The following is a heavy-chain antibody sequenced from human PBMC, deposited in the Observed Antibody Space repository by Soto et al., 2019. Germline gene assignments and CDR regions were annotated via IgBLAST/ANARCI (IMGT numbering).Heavy chain of an antibody. CDR2: TFHTGTT. V-gene: IGHV4-59*01. CDR1: GGSSSPFY. D-gene: IGHD1-1*01. CDR3: ARDLLEDQLLGWFDP. Sequence: PSETLSLTCTISGGSSSPFYWNWIRQPPGKGLEWIGYTFHTGTTNYNPSLRSRVTMSLDTSKNQFSLNLRSVTAADTAVYYCARDLLEDQLLGWFDPWGPGTLVTVSS. J-gene: IGHJ5*02.